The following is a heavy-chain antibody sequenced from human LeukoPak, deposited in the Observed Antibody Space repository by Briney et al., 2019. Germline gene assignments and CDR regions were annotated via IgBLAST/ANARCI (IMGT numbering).Heavy chain of an antibody. CDR1: GFTFSSYA. CDR2: ISGSGGST. Sequence: GGSLRLSCAASGFTFSSYAMSWVRQAPGKGLEWVSAISGSGGSTYYADSVKGRFTISRDNSKNTLYLQMNSLRAEDTAVYYCAKVLRRWSHRLGYYMDVWGKGTTVTVSS. D-gene: IGHD4-23*01. V-gene: IGHV3-23*01. J-gene: IGHJ6*03. CDR3: AKVLRRWSHRLGYYMDV.